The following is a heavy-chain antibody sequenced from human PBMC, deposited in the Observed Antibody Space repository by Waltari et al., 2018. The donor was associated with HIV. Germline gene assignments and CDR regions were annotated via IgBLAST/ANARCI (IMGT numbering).Heavy chain of an antibody. Sequence: QVQLVQSGAEVKKPGASVKVSCKESGYTFTRYYMHWVRQAPGQGLEWMGVINPSGERTVYAQKFQGRVTMTRDASTSTVYMVLSTLRSEDTAVYYCARGFSGFDYWGQGTLITVSS. CDR2: INPSGERT. CDR3: ARGFSGFDY. CDR1: GYTFTRYY. J-gene: IGHJ4*02. V-gene: IGHV1-46*01.